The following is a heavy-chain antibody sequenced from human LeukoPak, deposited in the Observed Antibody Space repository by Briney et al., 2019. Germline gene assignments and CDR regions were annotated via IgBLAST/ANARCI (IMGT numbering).Heavy chain of an antibody. V-gene: IGHV1-2*02. D-gene: IGHD4-23*01. J-gene: IGHJ4*02. CDR3: ARLRWPTDY. Sequence: ASVKVSCKASGFNLTGHYLHWVRQAPGQGLEWMGWINPSSGGTDYAQRFQGRVTMTRDTSISTAYMELSSLRSDDTAVYYCARLRWPTDYWGQGTLVAVSS. CDR2: INPSSGGT. CDR1: GFNLTGHY.